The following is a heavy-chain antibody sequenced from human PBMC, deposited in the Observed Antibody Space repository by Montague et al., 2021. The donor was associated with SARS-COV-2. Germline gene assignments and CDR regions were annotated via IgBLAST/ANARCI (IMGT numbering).Heavy chain of an antibody. J-gene: IGHJ6*03. Sequence: SETRSLTCTVSGGSVSSSPYYWGWIRQPPGRGLEWVGSISYSGCTYFSPSLKSRLTISVDSSENQFSLRLSSVTAADTAVYYCASSYYYGSGTYVYNYYMDVWGKGTTVTVPS. CDR2: ISYSGCT. D-gene: IGHD3-10*01. V-gene: IGHV4-39*01. CDR1: GGSVSSSPYY. CDR3: ASSYYYGSGTYVYNYYMDV.